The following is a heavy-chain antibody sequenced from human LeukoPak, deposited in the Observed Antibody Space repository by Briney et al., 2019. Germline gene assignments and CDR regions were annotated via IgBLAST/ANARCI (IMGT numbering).Heavy chain of an antibody. V-gene: IGHV1-46*03. J-gene: IGHJ4*01. Sequence: ASVKVSCKASGYTFTSDYIHWVRQAPGQGLEWMGIINPSGGSTNYAQKFQGRVTMTRDTSTSTVYMELSSLRSEDTAVYYCATGYCSSTSCYSLDDWGQGTLLTVSS. D-gene: IGHD2-2*01. CDR3: ATGYCSSTSCYSLDD. CDR1: GYTFTSDY. CDR2: INPSGGST.